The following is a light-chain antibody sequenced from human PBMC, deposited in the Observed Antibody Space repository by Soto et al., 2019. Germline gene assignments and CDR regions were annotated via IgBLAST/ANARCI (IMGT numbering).Light chain of an antibody. V-gene: IGKV3-15*01. CDR2: GAS. CDR1: QSVSSN. Sequence: EIVMTQSPATLSVSPGERATLSCRASQSVSSNLAWYQQKPGQAPRLLIYGASTRATGIPARFSGSGSGTEFTLTISSLQSEDFAVYYCQQYNNWPRNTFGQGTKVDI. J-gene: IGKJ2*01. CDR3: QQYNNWPRNT.